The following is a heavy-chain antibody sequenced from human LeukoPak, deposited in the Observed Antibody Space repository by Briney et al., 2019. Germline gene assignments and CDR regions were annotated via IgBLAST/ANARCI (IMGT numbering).Heavy chain of an antibody. V-gene: IGHV3-30*02. J-gene: IGHJ4*02. CDR2: IRYDGSNK. D-gene: IGHD3-22*01. Sequence: GGSLRLSCAASGFTFSGYGMHWVRQAPGKGLEWVAFIRYDGSNKYYADSVKGRFTISRDNSKNTLYLQMNSLRAEDTAVYYCAKEDDSSGYVDYWGQGTLVTVSS. CDR1: GFTFSGYG. CDR3: AKEDDSSGYVDY.